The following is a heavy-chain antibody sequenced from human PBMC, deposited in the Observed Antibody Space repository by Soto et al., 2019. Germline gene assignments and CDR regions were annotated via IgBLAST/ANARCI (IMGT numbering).Heavy chain of an antibody. J-gene: IGHJ6*02. CDR3: ARGRWELLNYYYYYGMDV. Sequence: GASVKVSCKASGGTFSSYAISWVRQAPGQRLEWMGGNIPNFGTANYAQKFQGRVTITADESTSTAYMELSSLRSEDTAVYYCARGRWELLNYYYYYGMDVWGQGTTVTVSS. V-gene: IGHV1-69*13. CDR2: NIPNFGTA. D-gene: IGHD1-26*01. CDR1: GGTFSSYA.